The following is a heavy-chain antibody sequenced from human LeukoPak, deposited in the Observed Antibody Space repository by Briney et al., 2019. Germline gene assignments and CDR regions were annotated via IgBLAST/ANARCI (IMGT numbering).Heavy chain of an antibody. CDR1: GFTFNSYW. Sequence: GGSLRLSCAASGFTFNSYWMSWVRQSPGKGLEWVANIKQDGSEKYYVDSVKGRFTISRDNAKNSLYLQMNSLRAEDTAVYYCARWGGSSWPPFDYWGQGTLVTVSS. CDR3: ARWGGSSWPPFDY. CDR2: IKQDGSEK. D-gene: IGHD6-13*01. V-gene: IGHV3-7*01. J-gene: IGHJ4*02.